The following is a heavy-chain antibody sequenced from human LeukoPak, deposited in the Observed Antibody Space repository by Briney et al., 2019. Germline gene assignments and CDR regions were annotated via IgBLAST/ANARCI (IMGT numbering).Heavy chain of an antibody. CDR2: ISSSSSYI. J-gene: IGHJ3*02. CDR3: ARDGIAIFGVGIDAFDI. D-gene: IGHD3-3*01. Sequence: GGSLRLSCAASGFTFSSYSMNWVRQAPGKGLEWVSSISSSSSYIYYADSVKGRFTISRDNAKNSLYLQMNSLRAEDTAVYYCARDGIAIFGVGIDAFDIWGQGTMVTVSS. V-gene: IGHV3-21*01. CDR1: GFTFSSYS.